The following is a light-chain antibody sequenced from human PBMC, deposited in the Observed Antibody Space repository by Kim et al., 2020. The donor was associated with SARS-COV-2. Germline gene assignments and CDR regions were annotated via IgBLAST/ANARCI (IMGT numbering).Light chain of an antibody. Sequence: QGITISCTGTSSNVGGNSLVPWYQHHPGTAPKLMIYEDSKRPSGVSDRFSGSKSGTTASLTISGLQAEDEADYYCYSYADSSTRCVFGGGTQLTVL. CDR1: SSNVGGNSL. CDR2: EDS. J-gene: IGLJ3*02. V-gene: IGLV2-23*01. CDR3: YSYADSSTRCV.